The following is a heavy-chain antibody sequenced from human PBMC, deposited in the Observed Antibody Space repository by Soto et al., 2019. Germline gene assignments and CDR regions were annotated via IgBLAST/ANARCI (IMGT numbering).Heavy chain of an antibody. J-gene: IGHJ3*02. D-gene: IGHD3-10*01. Sequence: SETLSLTCTVTGGSTSSYYWSWLRQPPGKGLEWIGYNSYSGSTYYNPSLKSRVTISVDTSKNQFSLKLSSVTAADTAVYYCGFGRFPSPVFDIWGQGTMVTVSS. CDR1: GGSTSSYY. CDR3: GFGRFPSPVFDI. CDR2: NSYSGST. V-gene: IGHV4-59*06.